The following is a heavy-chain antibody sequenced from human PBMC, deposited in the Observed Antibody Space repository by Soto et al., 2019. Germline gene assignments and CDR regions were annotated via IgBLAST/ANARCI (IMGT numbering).Heavy chain of an antibody. V-gene: IGHV4-30-4*08. CDR1: GGSISSSSYY. CDR3: AINSYGYTCYVH. J-gene: IGHJ4*02. Sequence: SETLSLTCTVSGGSISSSSYYWGWIRQPPGKGLEWIGYIYYSGSTYYNPSLKSRVTISVDTSKNQFSLKLSSVTAADTAVYYCAINSYGYTCYVHWGQRTLVTVSS. CDR2: IYYSGST. D-gene: IGHD5-18*01.